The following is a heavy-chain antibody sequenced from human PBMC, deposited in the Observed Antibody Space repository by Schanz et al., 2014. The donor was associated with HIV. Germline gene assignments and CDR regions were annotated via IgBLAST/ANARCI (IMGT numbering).Heavy chain of an antibody. D-gene: IGHD3-22*01. CDR3: VRVRSPRVKIVVVMDYYYYAMDV. Sequence: EVQLVESGGGLVKPGGSLRLSCAASGFAVSSNFLNWVRQTPGKGLEWVSSISSSSSYIYYADSMKGRFTISRDNAKNSLYLQMNSLRAEDTAVYYCVRVRSPRVKIVVVMDYYYYAMDVWGQGTTVTVSS. J-gene: IGHJ6*02. V-gene: IGHV3-21*02. CDR1: GFAVSSNF. CDR2: ISSSSSYI.